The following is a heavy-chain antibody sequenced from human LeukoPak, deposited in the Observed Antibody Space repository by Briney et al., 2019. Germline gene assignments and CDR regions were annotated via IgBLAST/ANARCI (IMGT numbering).Heavy chain of an antibody. V-gene: IGHV3-74*01. D-gene: IGHD3-22*01. CDR3: ARVYETNGYLY. CDR1: GFTFSNFW. CDR2: IYGDGSFT. J-gene: IGHJ4*02. Sequence: GGSLRLSCAASGFTFSNFWMHWVRQAPGKGLVWVALIYGDGSFTRYADSVKGRFTISRDNAKNTVYLQTNSLRVEDTAVYYGARVYETNGYLYWGQGSLVTVSS.